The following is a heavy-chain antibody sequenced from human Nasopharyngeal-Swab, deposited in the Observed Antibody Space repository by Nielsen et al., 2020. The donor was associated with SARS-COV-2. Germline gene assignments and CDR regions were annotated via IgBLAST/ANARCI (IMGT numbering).Heavy chain of an antibody. CDR1: GGSISGYY. Sequence: SETLSLTCTVSGGSISGYYWSWIRQPPGKGLEWIGYIYYSGSTNYNPSLKSRVTISVDTSKNQFSLKLSSVTAADTAVYYCARDSVYYGDYQPYYGMDVWGQGTTVTVSS. D-gene: IGHD4-17*01. V-gene: IGHV4-59*13. CDR3: ARDSVYYGDYQPYYGMDV. CDR2: IYYSGST. J-gene: IGHJ6*02.